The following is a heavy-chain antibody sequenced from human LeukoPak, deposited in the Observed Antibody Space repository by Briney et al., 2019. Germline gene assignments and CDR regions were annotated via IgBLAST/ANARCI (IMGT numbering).Heavy chain of an antibody. Sequence: PGGSLRLSCAASGFTFDDYAMHWVRQAPGKVLEWVSLISGDGGSTYYADSVKGRFTISRDNSKNSLYLQMNSLRTEGTALYYCAKSHPREWLVFDPWGQGTLVTVSS. D-gene: IGHD6-19*01. CDR3: AKSHPREWLVFDP. V-gene: IGHV3-43*02. CDR2: ISGDGGST. CDR1: GFTFDDYA. J-gene: IGHJ5*02.